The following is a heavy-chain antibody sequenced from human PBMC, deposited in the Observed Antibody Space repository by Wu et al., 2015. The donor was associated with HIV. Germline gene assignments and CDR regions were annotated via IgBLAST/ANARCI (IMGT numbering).Heavy chain of an antibody. Sequence: QVQLVQSVVDVRKPGASVKVSCKASGYIFVNQYLHWVRQAPGQGLEWMGWLSPNNGATNYAQRFQDRVSMAGDTSSTTAYMELRRLTSQDTAMYFCLTAINGVVYWGQGTRGHRLL. J-gene: IGHJ4*02. CDR3: LTAINGVVY. CDR1: GYIFVNQY. D-gene: IGHD2-8*01. V-gene: IGHV1-2*02. CDR2: LSPNNGAT.